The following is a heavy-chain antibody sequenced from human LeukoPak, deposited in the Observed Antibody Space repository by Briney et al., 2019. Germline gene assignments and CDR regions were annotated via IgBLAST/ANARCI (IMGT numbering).Heavy chain of an antibody. CDR2: ISSNSGTI. J-gene: IGHJ4*02. CDR3: ARGIAADGRGF. Sequence: PGGSLRLSCAASGFVFGSCTMNWVRQAPGKGLEWISYISSNSGTIYYANSVKGRFTISRDNAKNSLYLQMNSLRVEDTAVYYCARGIAADGRGFWGQGTLVTVSS. CDR1: GFVFGSCT. V-gene: IGHV3-48*01. D-gene: IGHD6-13*01.